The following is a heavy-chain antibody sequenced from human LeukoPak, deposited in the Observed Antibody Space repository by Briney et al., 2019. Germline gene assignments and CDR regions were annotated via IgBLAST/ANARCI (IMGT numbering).Heavy chain of an antibody. CDR2: INHSGST. J-gene: IGHJ3*02. D-gene: IGHD3-10*01. V-gene: IGHV4-34*01. CDR3: ARHGPVWFGDRGAFDI. Sequence: SETLSLTCAVYGGSFSGYYWSWLRQPPGKGLEWIGEINHSGSTNYNPSLKSRVTISVDTSKNQFSLKLSSVTAADTAVYYCARHGPVWFGDRGAFDIWGQGTMVTVSS. CDR1: GGSFSGYY.